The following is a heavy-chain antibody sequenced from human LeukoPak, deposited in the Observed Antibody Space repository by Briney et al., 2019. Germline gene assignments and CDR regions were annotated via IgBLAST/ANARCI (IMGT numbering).Heavy chain of an antibody. D-gene: IGHD5-18*01. Sequence: GGSLRLSCAASGFTFSSYGMSWVRQAPGKGLEWVSATSGSGGSTYYADSVKGRFTISRDNSKNTLYLQMNSLRAEDTAVYYCAKVSDSYGYGSYFDYWGQGTLVTVSS. CDR1: GFTFSSYG. V-gene: IGHV3-23*01. CDR3: AKVSDSYGYGSYFDY. CDR2: TSGSGGST. J-gene: IGHJ4*02.